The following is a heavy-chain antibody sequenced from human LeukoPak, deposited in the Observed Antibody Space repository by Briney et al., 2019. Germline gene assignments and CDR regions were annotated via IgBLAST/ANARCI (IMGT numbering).Heavy chain of an antibody. D-gene: IGHD3-22*01. J-gene: IGHJ3*01. Sequence: GGSLRLSCAASGFTFSSYYMNWVRQAPGKGLEWVADIKQDGSEKYYVDSVKGRFTISRDNAKNSLYLQMNSLRAEDTAVYYCARGDYFDRAFDVWGQGTTVTVSS. V-gene: IGHV3-7*03. CDR2: IKQDGSEK. CDR1: GFTFSSYY. CDR3: ARGDYFDRAFDV.